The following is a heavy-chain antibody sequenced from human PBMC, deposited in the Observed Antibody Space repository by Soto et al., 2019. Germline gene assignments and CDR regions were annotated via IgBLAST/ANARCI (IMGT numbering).Heavy chain of an antibody. D-gene: IGHD4-17*01. J-gene: IGHJ4*02. Sequence: QVQLVRSGAEVKRPGSSVKVSCKASGGTFSSYPISWVRQAPGQGLEWMGGTNGNLGTGNYAQKVRGRLTMTTDISATTAYMELSSLTSEDTAVYYCARRDSHGYFRYFDNWGQGTLVTVSS. V-gene: IGHV1-69*06. CDR3: ARRDSHGYFRYFDN. CDR2: TNGNLGTG. CDR1: GGTFSSYP.